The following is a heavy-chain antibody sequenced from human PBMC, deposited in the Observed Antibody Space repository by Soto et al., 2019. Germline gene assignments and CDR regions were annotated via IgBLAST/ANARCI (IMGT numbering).Heavy chain of an antibody. D-gene: IGHD3-3*01. Sequence: SETLSLTCSVSGGSINTYSWSWIRQPAGKGLEWIGRVFDSGNTNYSPSLQSRVTMSLDRSKRQFSLKLTSVTAADTAVYYCEAWSSYYTVDVWGQGTTVTAP. CDR1: GGSINTYS. V-gene: IGHV4-4*07. CDR2: VFDSGNT. CDR3: EAWSSYYTVDV. J-gene: IGHJ6*02.